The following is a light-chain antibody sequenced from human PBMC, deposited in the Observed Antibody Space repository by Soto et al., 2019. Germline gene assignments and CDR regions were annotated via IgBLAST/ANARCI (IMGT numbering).Light chain of an antibody. CDR3: AAWDASLSACV. CDR2: YNN. J-gene: IGLJ1*01. Sequence: QSVLTQPPSASGTAGQVVTISCSGGDXNIGSNSVYWYQHLPRMAPKLLIYYNNQRPSGVPDRFSGSRSGTSASLAIVGLRSEDEAVYYCAAWDASLSACVFGNGTKVT. V-gene: IGLV1-47*02. CDR1: DXNIGSNS.